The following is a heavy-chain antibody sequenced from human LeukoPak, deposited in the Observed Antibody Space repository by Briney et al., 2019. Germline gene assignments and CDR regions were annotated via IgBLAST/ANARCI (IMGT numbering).Heavy chain of an antibody. D-gene: IGHD6-13*01. CDR1: GGSISSSNW. J-gene: IGHJ4*02. CDR2: IYHSGST. CDR3: ARGEYSSSRRCCVAY. V-gene: IGHV4-4*02. Sequence: PSETLSLTCAVSGGSISSSNWWSWVRPPPGRGLEWIREIYHSGSTNYNPSLKSRVTISVDKSKNQFSLKLSSVTAADTAVYYCARGEYSSSRRCCVAYWGQGTLVTVSS.